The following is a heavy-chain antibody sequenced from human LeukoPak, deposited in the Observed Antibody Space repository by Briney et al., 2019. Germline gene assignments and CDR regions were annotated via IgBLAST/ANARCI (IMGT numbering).Heavy chain of an antibody. V-gene: IGHV4-61*02. Sequence: SETLSLTCTVSGGSISSGSYYWSWIRLPAGKGLEWIGRIYTSGHTNYNPSLKSRLTMSVDTSKNQFSLRLRSVTAADAAVYYCARFDTISSGVDFWGQGTLVTVSS. CDR2: IYTSGHT. CDR3: ARFDTISSGVDF. D-gene: IGHD6-6*01. J-gene: IGHJ4*02. CDR1: GGSISSGSYY.